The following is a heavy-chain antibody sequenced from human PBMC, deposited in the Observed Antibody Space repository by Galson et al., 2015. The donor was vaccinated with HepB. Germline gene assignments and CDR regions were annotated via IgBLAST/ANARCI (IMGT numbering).Heavy chain of an antibody. CDR2: IRSKANSYAT. V-gene: IGHV3-73*01. Sequence: SLRLSCAASGFTFSGSAMHWVRQASGKGLEWVGRIRSKANSYATAYAASVKGRFTISRDDSKNTAYLQMNSLKTEDTAVYYCTIPTVGANPWGQGTLVTVSS. CDR3: TIPTVGANP. D-gene: IGHD1-26*01. CDR1: GFTFSGSA. J-gene: IGHJ5*02.